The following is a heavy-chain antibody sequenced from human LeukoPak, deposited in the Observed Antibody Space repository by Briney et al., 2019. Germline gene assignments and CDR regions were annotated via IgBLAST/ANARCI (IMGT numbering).Heavy chain of an antibody. J-gene: IGHJ3*02. D-gene: IGHD1-26*01. Sequence: GGSLRLSCAASGFTVSSNYMSWVRQAPGKGLEWVSVIYSGGNTYYSESVKGRFTISRDNSKNTVSLQMNSLRDEDTAVYFCAVSRIVGAVDVFDMWGQGTMVTVSS. V-gene: IGHV3-66*01. CDR3: AVSRIVGAVDVFDM. CDR1: GFTVSSNY. CDR2: IYSGGNT.